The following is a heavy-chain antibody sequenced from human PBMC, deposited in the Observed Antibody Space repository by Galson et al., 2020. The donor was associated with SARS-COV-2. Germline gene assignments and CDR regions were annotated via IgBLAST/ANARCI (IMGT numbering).Heavy chain of an antibody. V-gene: IGHV1-2*02. Sequence: ASVKVSCKASGYTFTAYYIHWVRQAPGQGLEWMGWINPKSGGTNYAQKFEGRVTMTRDTSITTAYMELSRLSADDTAVYYCARLRYYDVLTGYIVDVWGQGTMVTVSS. CDR1: GYTFTAYY. CDR2: INPKSGGT. D-gene: IGHD3-9*01. CDR3: ARLRYYDVLTGYIVDV. J-gene: IGHJ6*02.